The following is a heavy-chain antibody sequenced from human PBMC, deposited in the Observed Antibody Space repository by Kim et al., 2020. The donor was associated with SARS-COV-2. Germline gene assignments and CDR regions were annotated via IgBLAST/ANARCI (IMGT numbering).Heavy chain of an antibody. CDR1: GGSFSGYY. D-gene: IGHD3-10*01. CDR3: ARFPRNHHYYGSGSPWVTYYYYGMDV. V-gene: IGHV4-34*01. CDR2: INHSGST. Sequence: SETLSLTCAVYGGSFSGYYWSWIRQPPGKGLEWIGEINHSGSTNYNPSLKSRVTISVDTSKNQFSLKLSSVTAADTAVYYCARFPRNHHYYGSGSPWVTYYYYGMDVWGQGTTVTVSS. J-gene: IGHJ6*02.